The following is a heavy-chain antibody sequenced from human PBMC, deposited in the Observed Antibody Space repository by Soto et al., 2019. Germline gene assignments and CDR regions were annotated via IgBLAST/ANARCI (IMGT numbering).Heavy chain of an antibody. D-gene: IGHD5-18*01. CDR2: ISAYNGNT. V-gene: IGHV1-18*01. CDR3: ARDYMIQLWSPQEGFDY. CDR1: GYTFTSYG. Sequence: ASVKVSCKASGYTFTSYGISWVRQAPGQGLEWMGWISAYNGNTNYAQKLQGRVTMTTDTSTSTAYMELRSLRSDDTAVYYCARDYMIQLWSPQEGFDYWGQGTLVTVSS. J-gene: IGHJ4*02.